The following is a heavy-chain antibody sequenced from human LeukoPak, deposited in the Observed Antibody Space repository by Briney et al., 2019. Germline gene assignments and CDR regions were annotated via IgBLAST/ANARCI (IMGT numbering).Heavy chain of an antibody. CDR3: ARGEGWSDYYRSLAY. CDR1: GYTFTSYD. J-gene: IGHJ4*02. D-gene: IGHD3-3*01. Sequence: ASVKVSCKASGYTFTSYDINWVRQATGQGLEWMGWMNPNSGNTGYAQKFQGRVTITRNISITTAYMELSCLRSDDTAVYYCARGEGWSDYYRSLAYWGQGTLVTVSS. V-gene: IGHV1-8*03. CDR2: MNPNSGNT.